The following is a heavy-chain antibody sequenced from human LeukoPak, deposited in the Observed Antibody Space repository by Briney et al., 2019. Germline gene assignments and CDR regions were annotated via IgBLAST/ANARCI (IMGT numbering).Heavy chain of an antibody. V-gene: IGHV3-66*01. CDR1: GFTVSSNY. Sequence: QPGGSLRLSCAASGFTVSSNYMSWIRQAPGKGLEWVSVIYSGGSTYYADSVKGRFTISRDNSKNTLYLQMNSLRAEDTAVYYCARAGPYEADFDYWGQGTLVTVSS. CDR2: IYSGGST. D-gene: IGHD3-16*01. J-gene: IGHJ4*02. CDR3: ARAGPYEADFDY.